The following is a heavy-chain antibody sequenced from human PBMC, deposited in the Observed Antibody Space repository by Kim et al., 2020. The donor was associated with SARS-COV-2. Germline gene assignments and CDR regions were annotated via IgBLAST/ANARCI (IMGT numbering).Heavy chain of an antibody. Sequence: GETIYAQKFQGRVTMTEDTSTDTAYMELSSLRSEDTAVYYCATDLAAAYCWGQGTLVTVSS. D-gene: IGHD6-13*01. CDR3: ATDLAAAYC. J-gene: IGHJ4*02. V-gene: IGHV1-24*01. CDR2: GET.